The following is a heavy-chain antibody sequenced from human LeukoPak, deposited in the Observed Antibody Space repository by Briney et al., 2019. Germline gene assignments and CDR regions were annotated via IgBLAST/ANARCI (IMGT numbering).Heavy chain of an antibody. CDR3: ARGVGGLGNMDV. CDR1: GFTFTSSA. Sequence: SVKVSCKASGFTFTSSAMQWVRQARGQRLEWIGWIVVGSGNTDYAQKFQGRVTMTRNTSINTAYLELSSLRSDDTAVYFCARGVGGLGNMDVWGKGTTVIISS. D-gene: IGHD3-16*01. J-gene: IGHJ6*03. CDR2: IVVGSGNT. V-gene: IGHV1-58*02.